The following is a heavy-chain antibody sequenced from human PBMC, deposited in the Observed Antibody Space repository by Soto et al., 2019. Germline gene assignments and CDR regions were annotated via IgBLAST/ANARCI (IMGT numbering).Heavy chain of an antibody. CDR2: MNPNSGNT. Sequence: ASVKVSCKACGETFTSYDINWVRQATGQGLEWMGWMNPNSGNTGYAQKFQGRVTMTRNTSISTAYMELSSLRSEDTAVYYCARGIVVVVAASPHGMDVWGQGTTVTVSS. J-gene: IGHJ6*02. CDR1: GETFTSYD. CDR3: ARGIVVVVAASPHGMDV. V-gene: IGHV1-8*01. D-gene: IGHD2-15*01.